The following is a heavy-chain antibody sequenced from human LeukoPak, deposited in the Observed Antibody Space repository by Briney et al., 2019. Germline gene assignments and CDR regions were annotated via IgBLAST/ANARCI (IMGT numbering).Heavy chain of an antibody. D-gene: IGHD2-2*01. CDR2: IYYSGSP. J-gene: IGHJ3*02. CDR3: AKSNRYCDSASCYEAFDI. CDR1: GASIGIYS. Sequence: SETLFLTCTVSGASIGIYSWSWIRQPPGQGLEWIGYIYYSGSPNYNPSLKSRVTMSVDASKNQFSLKVSSVTAADTAVYYCAKSNRYCDSASCYEAFDIWGQGTMVTVSS. V-gene: IGHV4-59*01.